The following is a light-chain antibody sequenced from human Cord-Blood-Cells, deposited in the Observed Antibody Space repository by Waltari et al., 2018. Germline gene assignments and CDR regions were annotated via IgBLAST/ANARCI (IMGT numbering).Light chain of an antibody. V-gene: IGKV3-20*01. CDR3: QQYGSSRT. Sequence: EIVLTQSPGTLSLSPGERATLSCRASQSVRSSYLAWYQQKPGQAPRLLIYGASSRATGIPDRFSGSGSGTDFTITISRLEPEDFAVYYCQQYGSSRTFGQGTKVEIK. CDR2: GAS. CDR1: QSVRSSY. J-gene: IGKJ1*01.